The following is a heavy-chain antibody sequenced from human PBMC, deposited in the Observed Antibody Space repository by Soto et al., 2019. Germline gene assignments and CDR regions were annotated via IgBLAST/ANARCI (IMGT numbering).Heavy chain of an antibody. V-gene: IGHV1-3*01. D-gene: IGHD6-13*01. CDR3: ARVRTTNIAAELVSSNWFDP. J-gene: IGHJ5*02. Sequence: ASVKVSCKASGYTFTSYAMHWVRQAPGQRLEWMGWINAGNGNTKYSQKFQGRVTITRDTSASTAYMELSSLRSEDTAVYYCARVRTTNIAAELVSSNWFDPWGQGTLVTVSS. CDR2: INAGNGNT. CDR1: GYTFTSYA.